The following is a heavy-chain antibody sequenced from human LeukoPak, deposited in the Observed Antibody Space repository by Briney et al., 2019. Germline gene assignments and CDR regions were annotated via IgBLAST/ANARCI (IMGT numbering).Heavy chain of an antibody. J-gene: IGHJ3*02. CDR2: IDPSDSYT. CDR3: ARRALPPAYCGGDCFDAFDI. Sequence: PGESLKISCKGSGYSFTSYWISWVRQMPRKGLEWMGRIDPSDSYTNYSPSFQGHVTISADKSISTAYLQWSSLKASDTAMYYCARRALPPAYCGGDCFDAFDIWGQGTMVTVSS. CDR1: GYSFTSYW. D-gene: IGHD2-21*02. V-gene: IGHV5-10-1*01.